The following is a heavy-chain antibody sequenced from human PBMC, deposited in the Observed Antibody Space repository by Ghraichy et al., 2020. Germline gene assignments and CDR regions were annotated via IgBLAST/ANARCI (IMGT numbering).Heavy chain of an antibody. CDR1: GGSFSGYY. D-gene: IGHD5-18*01. CDR2: INHSGST. V-gene: IGHV4-34*01. J-gene: IGHJ4*02. CDR3: ASGGYSYVY. Sequence: SETLSLTCAVYGGSFSGYYWSWIRQPPGKGLEWIGEINHSGSTNYNPSLKSRVTISVDTSKNQFSLKLSSVTAADTAVYYCASGGYSYVYWGQGTLVTVSS.